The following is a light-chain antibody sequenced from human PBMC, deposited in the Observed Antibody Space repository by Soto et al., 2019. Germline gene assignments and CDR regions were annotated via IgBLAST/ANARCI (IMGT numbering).Light chain of an antibody. V-gene: IGKV1-8*01. CDR1: QGISSY. J-gene: IGKJ2*01. CDR3: QQYYSYPPT. Sequence: AIXXTQSPSSFSASTGDRVTITCRASQGISSYLAWYQQKPGKAPKLLIYAASTLQSGVPSRFSGSGSGTDFTLTISCLQSEDFATYYCQQYYSYPPTFGQGTKLEIK. CDR2: AAS.